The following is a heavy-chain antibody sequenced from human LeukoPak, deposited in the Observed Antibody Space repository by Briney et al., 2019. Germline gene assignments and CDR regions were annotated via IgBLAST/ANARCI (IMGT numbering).Heavy chain of an antibody. CDR1: GYTFTGYY. CDR2: INPNSGGT. V-gene: IGHV1-2*02. Sequence: ASLKVSCKASGYTFTGYYMHWVRQAPGQGLEWMGWINPNSGGTNYAQKFQGRVTMTRDTSISTAYMELSRLRSDDTAVYYCARKAHFGVVNCIDPWGQGTLVTVSS. CDR3: ARKAHFGVVNCIDP. D-gene: IGHD3-3*01. J-gene: IGHJ5*02.